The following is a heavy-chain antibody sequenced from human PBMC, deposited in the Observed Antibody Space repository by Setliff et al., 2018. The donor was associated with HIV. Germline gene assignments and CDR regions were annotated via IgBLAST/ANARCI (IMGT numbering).Heavy chain of an antibody. CDR2: INTANGNT. CDR3: ARDRIAAAGTLMGY. Sequence: ASVKVSCKASGYTFTSHTIHWVRQAPGQGLEWMGWINTANGNTKYSQKFQDRVTITRDTSTSTAYMELRSLRSDDTAVYYCARDRIAAAGTLMGYWGQGTLVTVSS. J-gene: IGHJ4*02. V-gene: IGHV1-3*04. CDR1: GYTFTSHT. D-gene: IGHD6-13*01.